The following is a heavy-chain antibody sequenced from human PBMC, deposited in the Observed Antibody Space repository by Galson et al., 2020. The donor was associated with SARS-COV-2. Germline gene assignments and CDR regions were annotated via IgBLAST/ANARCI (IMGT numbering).Heavy chain of an antibody. CDR3: ARGRRLPTPYFDN. CDR2: IYHSGAT. D-gene: IGHD4-17*01. Sequence: SETLSLTCTVSGDSISGGYSWSWIRQPPGKGLEWIGYIYHSGATKYHPSLQSRVTISVDKSKNQFSLQLSSLTAADTAVYYCARGRRLPTPYFDNWGQGTLVSVSS. CDR1: GDSISGGYS. J-gene: IGHJ4*02. V-gene: IGHV4-30-2*01.